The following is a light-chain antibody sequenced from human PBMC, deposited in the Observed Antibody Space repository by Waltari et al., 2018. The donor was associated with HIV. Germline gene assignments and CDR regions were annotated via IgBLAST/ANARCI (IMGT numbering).Light chain of an antibody. CDR1: QSVSSSY. V-gene: IGKV3-20*01. CDR2: GAS. CDR3: QQYGSSPRT. J-gene: IGKJ1*01. Sequence: EIVLTQSPGTLSLSPGERATLSCRASQSVSSSYLAWYQQKPGQAPRLHIYGASTRATGIPDRFSGSGSGTDFTLTISRLEPEDFAMYYCQQYGSSPRTFGQGTKVEIK.